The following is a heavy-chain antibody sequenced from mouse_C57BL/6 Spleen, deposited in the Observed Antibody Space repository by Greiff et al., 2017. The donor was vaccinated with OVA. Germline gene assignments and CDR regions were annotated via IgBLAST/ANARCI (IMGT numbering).Heavy chain of an antibody. CDR2: IWSGGST. V-gene: IGHV2-2*01. D-gene: IGHD1-1*01. CDR3: ASSVVGDYYAMDY. J-gene: IGHJ4*01. CDR1: GFSLTSYG. Sequence: VKLMESGPGLVQPSQSLSITCTVSGFSLTSYGVHWVRQSPGKGLEWLGVIWSGGSTDYNAAFISRLSISKDNSKSQVFFKMNSLQADDTAIYYCASSVVGDYYAMDYWGQGTSVTVSS.